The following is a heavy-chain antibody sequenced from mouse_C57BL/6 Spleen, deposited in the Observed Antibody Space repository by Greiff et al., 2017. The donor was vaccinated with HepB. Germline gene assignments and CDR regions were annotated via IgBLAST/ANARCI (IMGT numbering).Heavy chain of an antibody. Sequence: EVKLVESGPGLVKPSQSLSLTCSVTGYSITSGYYWNWIRQFPGNKLEWMGYISYDGSNNYNPSLKNRISITRDTSKNQFFLKLNSVTTEDTATYYCARGPPSLYFDYWGQGTTLTVSS. J-gene: IGHJ2*01. CDR1: GYSITSGYY. D-gene: IGHD6-2*01. V-gene: IGHV3-6*01. CDR3: ARGPPSLYFDY. CDR2: ISYDGSN.